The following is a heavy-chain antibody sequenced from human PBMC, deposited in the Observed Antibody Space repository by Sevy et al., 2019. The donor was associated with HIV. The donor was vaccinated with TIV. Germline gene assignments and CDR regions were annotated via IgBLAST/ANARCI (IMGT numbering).Heavy chain of an antibody. CDR3: AKALGVGVGATRGLYYYYGMDV. V-gene: IGHV3-30*18. Sequence: GGSLRLSCAASGFTFSSYGMHWVRQAPGKGLEWVAVISYDGSNKYYGDSMSGRFTIHKDKSKNTLYLQMNSRRAEDTAGYYCAKALGVGVGATRGLYYYYGMDVWGQGTTVTVSS. CDR1: GFTFSSYG. D-gene: IGHD1-26*01. J-gene: IGHJ6*02. CDR2: ISYDGSNK.